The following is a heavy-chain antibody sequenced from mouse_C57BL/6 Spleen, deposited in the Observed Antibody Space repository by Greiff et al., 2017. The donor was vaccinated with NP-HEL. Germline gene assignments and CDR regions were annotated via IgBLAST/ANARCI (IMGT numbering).Heavy chain of an antibody. CDR3: VRSNWDVGWFAY. Sequence: GGGLVQPKGSLKLSCAASGFSFNTYAMNWVRQAPGKGLEWVARIRSKSNNYATYYADSVKDRFTISRDDSESMLYLQMNNLKTEDTAMYYCVRSNWDVGWFAYWGQGTLVTVSA. CDR2: IRSKSNNYAT. J-gene: IGHJ3*01. V-gene: IGHV10-1*01. CDR1: GFSFNTYA. D-gene: IGHD4-1*01.